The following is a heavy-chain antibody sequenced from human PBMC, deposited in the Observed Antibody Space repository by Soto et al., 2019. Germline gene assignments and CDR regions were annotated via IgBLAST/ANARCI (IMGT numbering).Heavy chain of an antibody. J-gene: IGHJ6*02. CDR3: ARPAYYYGMDV. Sequence: SETLSLTCAVSGGSISSGGYSWSWIRQPPGKGLEWIGYIYHSGSTYYNPSLKSRVTMSLDKSNNQFSLKLSSVTAADTAVYYCARPAYYYGMDVWGQGTTVTVSS. V-gene: IGHV4-30-2*01. CDR1: GGSISSGGYS. CDR2: IYHSGST.